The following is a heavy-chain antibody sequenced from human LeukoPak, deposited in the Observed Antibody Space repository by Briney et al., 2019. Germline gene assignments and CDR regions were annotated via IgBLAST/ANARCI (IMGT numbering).Heavy chain of an antibody. Sequence: GGSLRLSCTASGFTFDDYAMHWVRQGPGKGLEWVSSIGWNSGSVFYADSVKGRFTISRDNAKNSLYLQMNRLRIEDTAFYYFAKAPSPRNIPVHWGQGTLVSVSS. CDR1: GFTFDDYA. CDR2: IGWNSGSV. J-gene: IGHJ4*02. V-gene: IGHV3-9*01. CDR3: AKAPSPRNIPVH.